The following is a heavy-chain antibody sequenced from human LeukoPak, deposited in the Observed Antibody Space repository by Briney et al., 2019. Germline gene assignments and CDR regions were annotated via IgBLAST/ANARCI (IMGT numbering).Heavy chain of an antibody. CDR3: ARVDKVVPYYYHYGMDV. Sequence: PSETLSLTCAVYGGSFSGYYWSWIRQPPGKGLEWIGEINHSGSTNYNPSLKSRVTISVDTSKNQFSLKLSSVTAADTAVYYCARVDKVVPYYYHYGMDVWGQGTTVTVSS. D-gene: IGHD2-15*01. CDR1: GGSFSGYY. V-gene: IGHV4-34*01. J-gene: IGHJ6*02. CDR2: INHSGST.